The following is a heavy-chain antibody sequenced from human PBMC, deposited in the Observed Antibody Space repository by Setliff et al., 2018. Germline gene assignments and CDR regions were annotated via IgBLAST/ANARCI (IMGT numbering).Heavy chain of an antibody. Sequence: SETLSLTCAVSGYSISSGYYWGWIRQPPGKGLEWIGSIYHSGSTYYNPSLKSRVTISVDTSKNQFSLKLSSVTAADTAVYYCARSAGYSSSWYNYYYGMDVWGQGTTVT. CDR1: GYSISSGYY. CDR3: ARSAGYSSSWYNYYYGMDV. D-gene: IGHD6-13*01. V-gene: IGHV4-38-2*01. J-gene: IGHJ6*02. CDR2: IYHSGST.